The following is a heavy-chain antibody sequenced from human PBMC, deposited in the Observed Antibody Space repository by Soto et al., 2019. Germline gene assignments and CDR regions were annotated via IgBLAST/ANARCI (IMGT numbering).Heavy chain of an antibody. CDR1: GLRFSDYV. CDR3: ARDWGADADNFDY. D-gene: IGHD3-16*01. CDR2: ISPTSAYI. J-gene: IGHJ4*02. Sequence: PGGSLRLSCEASGLRFSDYVMQWVRQAPGKGLKWVSSISPTSAYIFYADSMKGRFTISRDNAKNSVYLQMNSLRAEDTAVYYLARDWGADADNFDYWGQGTLVTVSS. V-gene: IGHV3-21*01.